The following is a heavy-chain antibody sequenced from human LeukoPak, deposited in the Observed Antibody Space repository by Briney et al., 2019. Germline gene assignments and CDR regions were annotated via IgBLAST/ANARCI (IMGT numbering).Heavy chain of an antibody. V-gene: IGHV4-39*07. CDR2: IYYSGST. CDR1: GGSISSSSYY. Sequence: SQTLSLTCTVSGGSISSSSYYWGWIRQPPGKGLEWIGSIYYSGSTHYNPSLKSRVTISVDTSKNQFSLKLSSVTAADTAVYYCARDSPGRTDYWGQGTLVTVSS. CDR3: ARDSPGRTDY. J-gene: IGHJ4*02.